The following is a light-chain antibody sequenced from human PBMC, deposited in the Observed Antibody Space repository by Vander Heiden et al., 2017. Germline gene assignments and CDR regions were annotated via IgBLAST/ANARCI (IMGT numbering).Light chain of an antibody. J-gene: IGKJ4*01. V-gene: IGKV3-15*01. CDR2: DAS. CDR1: QSVNGN. CDR3: QQDNNWPPLT. Sequence: EIVMTQSPATLSVSPGESATLSCRASQSVNGNLAWYQQKPGRAPRLLIYDASIRATGIPARFSGSGYGTEFTLTISSLQAEDFAIYYCQQDNNWPPLTFGGGTNVDLK.